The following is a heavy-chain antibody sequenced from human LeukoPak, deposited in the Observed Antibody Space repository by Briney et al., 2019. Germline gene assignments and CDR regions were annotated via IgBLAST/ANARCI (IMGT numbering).Heavy chain of an antibody. CDR2: INPNSGGT. CDR3: ARVVPAATNDAFDI. V-gene: IGHV1-2*02. Sequence: GASVKVSCKASGYTFTGYYMHWVRQAPGQGLEWMGWINPNSGGTNYAQKFQGRVTMTRDTSISTAYMELSRLRSDDTAVYYCARVVPAATNDAFDIWGQGTMVTVSS. J-gene: IGHJ3*02. CDR1: GYTFTGYY. D-gene: IGHD2-2*01.